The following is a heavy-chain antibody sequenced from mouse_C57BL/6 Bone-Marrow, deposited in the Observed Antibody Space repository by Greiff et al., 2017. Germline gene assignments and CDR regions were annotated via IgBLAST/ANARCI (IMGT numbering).Heavy chain of an antibody. CDR3: ARDGGDPWFAY. CDR2: ISDGGSYT. Sequence: EVQLVESGGGLVKPGGSLKLSCAASGFTFSSYAMSWVRQTPEKRLEWVATISDGGSYTYYPDNVKGRFTISRDNAKNNLYLQMSHLKSEDTAMYYWARDGGDPWFAYWGQGTLVTVSA. CDR1: GFTFSSYA. V-gene: IGHV5-4*01. D-gene: IGHD3-3*01. J-gene: IGHJ3*01.